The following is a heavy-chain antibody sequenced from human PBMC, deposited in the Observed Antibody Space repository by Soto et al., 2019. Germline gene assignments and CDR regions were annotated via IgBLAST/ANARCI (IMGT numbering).Heavy chain of an antibody. J-gene: IGHJ6*02. D-gene: IGHD2-2*02. CDR1: GFTFSSYW. V-gene: IGHV3-7*01. Sequence: GGSLRLSCAASGFTFSSYWMSWVRQAPGKGLEWVANIKQDGSEKYYVDSVKGRFTISRDNAKNSLYLQMNSLRAEDTAVYYCARSTLGYCSSTSCYTGSFRRYYGMDVWGQGTTVTVSS. CDR3: ARSTLGYCSSTSCYTGSFRRYYGMDV. CDR2: IKQDGSEK.